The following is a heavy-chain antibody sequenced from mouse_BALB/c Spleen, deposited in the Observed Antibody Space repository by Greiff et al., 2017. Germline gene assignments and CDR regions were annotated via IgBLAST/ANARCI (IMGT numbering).Heavy chain of an antibody. V-gene: IGHV1-9*01. Sequence: VQLQQSGAELMKPGASVKISCKATGYTFSSYWIEWVKQRPGHGLEWIGEILPGSGSTNYNEKFKGKATFTADTSSNTAYMQLSSLTSEDSAVYYCARKEYGNPWFAYWGQGTLVTVSA. CDR3: ARKEYGNPWFAY. J-gene: IGHJ3*01. CDR2: ILPGSGST. CDR1: GYTFSSYW. D-gene: IGHD2-10*02.